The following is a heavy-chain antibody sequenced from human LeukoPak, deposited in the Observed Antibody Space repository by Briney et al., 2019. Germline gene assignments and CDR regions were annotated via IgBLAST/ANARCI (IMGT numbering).Heavy chain of an antibody. CDR3: ARVALRYFDWPDSFDY. CDR2: ISAYNGNT. Sequence: ASVKVSCKASGYTFTSYGISWVRQAPGQGLEWMGWISAYNGNTNYAQKLQGRVTMTTDTSTSTAYMELRSLRSDDTAVYYCARVALRYFDWPDSFDYWGQGTLVTVSS. CDR1: GYTFTSYG. V-gene: IGHV1-18*01. D-gene: IGHD3-9*01. J-gene: IGHJ4*02.